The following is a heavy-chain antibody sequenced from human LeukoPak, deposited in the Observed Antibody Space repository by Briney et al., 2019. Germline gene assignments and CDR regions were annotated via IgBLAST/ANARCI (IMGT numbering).Heavy chain of an antibody. CDR2: ISSSSSYI. Sequence: KPGGSLRLPCAASGFTFSSYSMNWVRQAPGKGLEWVSSISSSSSYIYYADSVKGRFTISRDNAKNSLYLQMNSLRAEDTAVYYCARDIYYDSSGYYGSVYWGQGTLVTVSS. J-gene: IGHJ4*02. CDR1: GFTFSSYS. D-gene: IGHD3-22*01. V-gene: IGHV3-21*01. CDR3: ARDIYYDSSGYYGSVY.